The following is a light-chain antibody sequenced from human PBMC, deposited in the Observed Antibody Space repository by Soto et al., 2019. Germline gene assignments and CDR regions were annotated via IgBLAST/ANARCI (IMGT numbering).Light chain of an antibody. V-gene: IGKV3-11*01. CDR2: DAS. J-gene: IGKJ4*01. CDR1: QSINRH. CDR3: QQRSNWPPVT. Sequence: EIVLTQSPATLSLSPGERATLSCRASQSINRHLAWYRQKPGQAPRLLIYDASNRATGIPARFSGSGSGTDFTLTISSLDPEDVGVYYCQQRSNWPPVTFGGGTKVEIK.